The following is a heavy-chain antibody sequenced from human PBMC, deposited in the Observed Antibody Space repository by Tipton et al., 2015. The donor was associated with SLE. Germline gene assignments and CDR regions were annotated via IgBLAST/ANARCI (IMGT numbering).Heavy chain of an antibody. CDR3: ARVIVSEDDAFDT. D-gene: IGHD3-22*01. V-gene: IGHV6-1*01. Sequence: GLVKPSQTLSLTCAISGDSVSSNSASWNWIRQSPSRGLEWLGRTYQRSKWYNDYAISVKSRITINSDTSKNQFSLQLNSVTPEDTAVYYCARVIVSEDDAFDTWGQGTMVTVSS. J-gene: IGHJ3*02. CDR1: GDSVSSNSAS. CDR2: TYQRSKWYN.